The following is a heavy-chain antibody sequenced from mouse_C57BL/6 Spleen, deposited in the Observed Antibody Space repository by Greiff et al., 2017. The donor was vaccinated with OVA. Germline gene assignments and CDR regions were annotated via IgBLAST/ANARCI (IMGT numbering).Heavy chain of an antibody. V-gene: IGHV1-81*01. CDR2: IYPRSGNT. CDR1: GYTFTSYG. D-gene: IGHD2-3*01. CDR3: ARSGDGYYQGGYFDV. J-gene: IGHJ1*03. Sequence: QVQLKQSGAELARPGASVKLSCKASGYTFTSYGISWVKQRTGQGLEWIGEIYPRSGNTYYNEKFKGKATLTADKSSSTAYMELRSLTSEDSAVYFCARSGDGYYQGGYFDVWGTGTTVTVSS.